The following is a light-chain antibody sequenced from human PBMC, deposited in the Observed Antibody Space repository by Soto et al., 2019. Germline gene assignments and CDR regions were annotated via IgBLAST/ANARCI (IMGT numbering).Light chain of an antibody. CDR1: QGISND. V-gene: IGKV1-17*01. CDR2: AAS. J-gene: IGKJ1*01. CDR3: LQHHSYPWT. Sequence: DIRMTQSPSSLSASIGDRVTITCRASQGISNDLGWYQQKPGLAPKRLLSAASTLQSGVPSRFRGSGSGTEFSLTISGLQTEDFATYYWLQHHSYPWTFVQGTKVEIQ.